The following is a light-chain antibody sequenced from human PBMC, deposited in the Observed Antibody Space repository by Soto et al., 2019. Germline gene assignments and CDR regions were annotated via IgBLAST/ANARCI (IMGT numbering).Light chain of an antibody. V-gene: IGLV1-40*01. CDR2: NNL. CDR1: SSNFGAGYE. J-gene: IGLJ1*01. CDR3: QSFDSSLRVYV. Sequence: QSVLTQPPSVSGAPGQRVTISCTGSSSNFGAGYEVHWYKQVPGAAPTLVIFNNLNRPSGVPERFSGSKSCTSASLVISGLQAEDEADYYCQSFDSSLRVYVFGSGTKLTVL.